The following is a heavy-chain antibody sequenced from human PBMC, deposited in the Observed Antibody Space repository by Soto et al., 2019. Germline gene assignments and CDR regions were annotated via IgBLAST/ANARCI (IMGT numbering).Heavy chain of an antibody. CDR1: SGSISSGDYC. CDR3: ARGPSSDKVDY. D-gene: IGHD3-10*01. V-gene: IGHV4-30-4*01. Sequence: QVQLQESGPGLVEPSQTRSLTCIVSSGSISSGDYCLSWIRQPPGKGLEWIGHIYNSVSTYSNPSRRSRVTISVATSKNQFSLKMSSMTAADTAVYYCARGPSSDKVDYWGQGTLVTVSS. J-gene: IGHJ4*02. CDR2: IYNSVST.